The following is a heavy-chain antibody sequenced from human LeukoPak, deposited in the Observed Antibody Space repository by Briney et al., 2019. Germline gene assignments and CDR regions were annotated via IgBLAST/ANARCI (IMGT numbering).Heavy chain of an antibody. Sequence: SETLSLTCAVYGGSSSGYYWSWIRQPPGKGLEWIGEINHSGSTNYNPSLKSRVTISVDTSKNQFSLKLSSVTAADTAVYYCARWPPSEDIVVVPAPNYYMDVWGKGTTVTVSS. J-gene: IGHJ6*03. V-gene: IGHV4-34*01. CDR1: GGSSSGYY. CDR3: ARWPPSEDIVVVPAPNYYMDV. D-gene: IGHD2-2*01. CDR2: INHSGST.